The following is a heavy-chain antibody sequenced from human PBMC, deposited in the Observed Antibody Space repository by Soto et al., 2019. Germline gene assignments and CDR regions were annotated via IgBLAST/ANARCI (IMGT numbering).Heavy chain of an antibody. CDR1: GFTFSSYA. J-gene: IGHJ5*02. D-gene: IGHD5-18*01. CDR3: ARDRRGGYSYGYRRGSCWFDP. V-gene: IGHV3-30-3*01. Sequence: GGSLRLSCAASGFTFSSYAMHWVRQAPGKGLEWVAVISYDGSNKYYADSVKGRFTISRDNSKNTLYLQMNSLRAEDTAVYYCARDRRGGYSYGYRRGSCWFDPWGQGTLVTVSS. CDR2: ISYDGSNK.